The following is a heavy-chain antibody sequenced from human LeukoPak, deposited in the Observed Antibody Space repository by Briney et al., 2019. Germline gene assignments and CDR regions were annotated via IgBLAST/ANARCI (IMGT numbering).Heavy chain of an antibody. CDR2: IKQDGGEK. D-gene: IGHD2-21*02. V-gene: IGHV3-7*03. CDR3: ARGTAMEIYFYGMDV. Sequence: GGSLRLSCVASGFTFSRYWMTWVRQAPGKGLEWVANIKQDGGEKTYVDSVKGRFTISRGNAKNTLFLQMNSLRVADTAVYYCARGTAMEIYFYGMDVWGQGTTVTVFS. J-gene: IGHJ6*02. CDR1: GFTFSRYW.